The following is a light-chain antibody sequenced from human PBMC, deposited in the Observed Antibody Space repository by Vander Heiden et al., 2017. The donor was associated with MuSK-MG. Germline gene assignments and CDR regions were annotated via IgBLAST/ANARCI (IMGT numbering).Light chain of an antibody. CDR1: QSVSSSY. CDR2: GAS. CDR3: QQYGSSRSIT. J-gene: IGKJ5*01. Sequence: EIVLTQSPGTLSLSPGERATLSCRASQSVSSSYLAWYQQKPGQAPRLLIYGASSRATGIPDRFSGSGSGTDFTLTMRRLEPEDFAVYYCQQYGSSRSITFGQGTRLEIK. V-gene: IGKV3-20*01.